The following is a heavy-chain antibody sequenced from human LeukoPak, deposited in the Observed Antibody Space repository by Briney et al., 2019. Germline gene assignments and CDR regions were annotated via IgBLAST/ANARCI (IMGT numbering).Heavy chain of an antibody. D-gene: IGHD1-14*01. CDR2: ISSSGSTI. Sequence: GGSLRLSCAASGFTFSSYSMNWVRQAPGKGLEWVSYISSSGSTIYYADSVKGRFTISRDNSKNTLYLQMNSLRAEDTAVYYCARAVSAWYYYFDYWGQGTLVTVSS. CDR3: ARAVSAWYYYFDY. V-gene: IGHV3-48*01. J-gene: IGHJ4*02. CDR1: GFTFSSYS.